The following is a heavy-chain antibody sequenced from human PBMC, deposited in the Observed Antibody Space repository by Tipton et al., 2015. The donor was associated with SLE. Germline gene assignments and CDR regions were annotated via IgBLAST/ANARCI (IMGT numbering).Heavy chain of an antibody. CDR2: INHSGST. CDR1: GGSFRGNY. Sequence: TLSLTCAVYGGSFRGNYWIWFRQPPGKGLEWIGEINHSGSTNYNPSLESRVTISGDTSKNQFSLKLSSVTAADTAVYYCSRGDYYSSVDWGQGTLVTVSA. D-gene: IGHD3-22*01. V-gene: IGHV4-34*01. J-gene: IGHJ4*02. CDR3: SRGDYYSSVD.